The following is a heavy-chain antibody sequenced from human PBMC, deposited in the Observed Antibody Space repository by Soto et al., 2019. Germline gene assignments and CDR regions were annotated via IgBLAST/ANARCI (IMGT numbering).Heavy chain of an antibody. Sequence: SETLSLTCTVSGGSISSGGYYWSWIRQHPGKGLEWIGYIYYSGSTYYNPSLKSRVTISVDTSKNQFSLKLSSVTAADTAVYYCARVGNEGFLYYYYYMDVWGKGTTVTVSS. J-gene: IGHJ6*03. CDR1: GGSISSGGYY. CDR2: IYYSGST. CDR3: ARVGNEGFLYYYYYMDV. D-gene: IGHD3-3*01. V-gene: IGHV4-31*03.